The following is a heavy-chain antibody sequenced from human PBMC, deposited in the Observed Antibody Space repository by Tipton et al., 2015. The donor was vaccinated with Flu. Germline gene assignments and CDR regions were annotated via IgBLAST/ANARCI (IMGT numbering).Heavy chain of an antibody. J-gene: IGHJ4*02. D-gene: IGHD6-13*01. V-gene: IGHV4-4*02. CDR1: GGSIGSSNW. Sequence: TLSLTCAVSGGSIGSSNWWSWVRQPPGKGLEWIGEIYHSGSTNYNPSLKSRVTISVDKSKNQFSLKLSSVTAADTAVYYCASWLSSSWYSSYFDYWGQGTLVTVSS. CDR3: ASWLSSSWYSSYFDY. CDR2: IYHSGST.